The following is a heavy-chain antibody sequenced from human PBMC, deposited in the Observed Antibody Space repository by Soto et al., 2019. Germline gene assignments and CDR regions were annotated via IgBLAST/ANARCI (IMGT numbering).Heavy chain of an antibody. CDR1: GYTFTSYY. V-gene: IGHV1-46*01. D-gene: IGHD2-2*01. CDR3: ARELSLLVPAAMFVY. Sequence: GASVKVSCKASGYTFTSYYMHWVRQAPGQGLEWMGIINPSGGSTSYAQKFQGRVTMTRDTSTSTVYMELSSLRSEDTAVYYCARELSLLVPAAMFVYWGQGTLVTVSS. CDR2: INPSGGST. J-gene: IGHJ4*02.